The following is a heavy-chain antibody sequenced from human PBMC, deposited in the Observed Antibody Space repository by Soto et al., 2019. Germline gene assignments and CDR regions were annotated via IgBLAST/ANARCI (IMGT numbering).Heavy chain of an antibody. CDR1: GYTFTSYA. J-gene: IGHJ6*02. Sequence: ASVKVSCKASGYTFTSYAMHWVRQAPGQRLEWMGWINAGNGNTKYSQKFQGRVTITRDTSASTAYMELSSLRSEDTAVYYCARDVKKYGTIAGRYYYGMDVWGQGTTVTVSS. CDR2: INAGNGNT. D-gene: IGHD2-2*01. V-gene: IGHV1-3*01. CDR3: ARDVKKYGTIAGRYYYGMDV.